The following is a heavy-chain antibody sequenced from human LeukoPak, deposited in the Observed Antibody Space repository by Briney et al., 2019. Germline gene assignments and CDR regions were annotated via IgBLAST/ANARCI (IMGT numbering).Heavy chain of an antibody. CDR1: GFTFSSCS. V-gene: IGHV3-21*01. CDR3: ARDGYCTNGVCYGWFDP. Sequence: GGSLRLSCAASGFTFSSCSMNWVRQAPGKGLEWVSSISSSSSYIYYADSVKGRFTISRDNAKNSLYLQMNSLRAEDTAVYYCARDGYCTNGVCYGWFDPWGQGTPVTVSS. D-gene: IGHD2-8*01. J-gene: IGHJ5*02. CDR2: ISSSSSYI.